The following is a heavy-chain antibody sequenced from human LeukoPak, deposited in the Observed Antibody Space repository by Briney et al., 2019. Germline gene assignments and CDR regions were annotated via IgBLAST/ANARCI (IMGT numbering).Heavy chain of an antibody. J-gene: IGHJ4*02. CDR1: GFTFTRYS. CDR3: ARATDDFWSGYSGFDC. Sequence: GGSLRLSCVASGFTFTRYSMTCVRQTPGKSLEWVASISRNGKEKYHVDSVQGRFIISRDNHKKSLYLEVTNLRAEDTALYYCARATDDFWSGYSGFDCWGQGALVTVSS. CDR2: ISRNGKEK. D-gene: IGHD3-3*01. V-gene: IGHV3-7*04.